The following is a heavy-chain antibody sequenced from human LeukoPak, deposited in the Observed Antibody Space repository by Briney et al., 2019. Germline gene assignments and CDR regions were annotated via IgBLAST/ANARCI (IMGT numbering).Heavy chain of an antibody. CDR3: ARGLMRVLEPGDYYFDY. Sequence: ASVKVSCKASGGTFSSYAISWVRQAPGQGLEWMGWMNPNSGNTGYAQKFQGRVTMTRNTSISTAYMELSSLRSEDTAVYYCARGLMRVLEPGDYYFDYWGQGTLVTVSS. D-gene: IGHD1-1*01. CDR2: MNPNSGNT. CDR1: GGTFSSYA. V-gene: IGHV1-8*02. J-gene: IGHJ4*02.